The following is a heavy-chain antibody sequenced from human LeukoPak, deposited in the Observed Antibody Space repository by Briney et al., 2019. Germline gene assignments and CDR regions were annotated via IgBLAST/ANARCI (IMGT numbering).Heavy chain of an antibody. CDR2: TYYRSKWYN. CDR1: GDSVSSNSAA. J-gene: IGHJ4*02. V-gene: IGHV6-1*01. Sequence: SQTLSLTFAISGDSVSSNSAAWNWIRQSPPRGLEWLGRTYYRSKWYNDYAVSVKSRITINPDTSKTQFSLQLNSVTPEDTAVYYCARDRWLREYYFDYWGQGTLVTVSS. D-gene: IGHD5-12*01. CDR3: ARDRWLREYYFDY.